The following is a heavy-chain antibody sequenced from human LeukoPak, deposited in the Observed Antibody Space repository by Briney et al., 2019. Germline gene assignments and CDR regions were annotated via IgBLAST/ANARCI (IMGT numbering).Heavy chain of an antibody. V-gene: IGHV3-33*01. CDR2: IWYDGSNK. CDR3: ARDLDYDSSGLAY. CDR1: GFTFRSYG. J-gene: IGHJ4*02. Sequence: PGGSLRLSCAASGFTFRSYGMHWVRQAPGKGLEWVAGIWYDGSNKYYADSVKGRFTISRDNSKNTLYLQVNSLRAEDTAVYYCARDLDYDSSGLAYWSQGTLVTVSS. D-gene: IGHD3-22*01.